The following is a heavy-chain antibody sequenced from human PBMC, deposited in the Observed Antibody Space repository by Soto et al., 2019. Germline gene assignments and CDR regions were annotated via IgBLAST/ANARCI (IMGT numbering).Heavy chain of an antibody. D-gene: IGHD4-17*01. Sequence: QITLKESGPTLVKPTQTLTLTCTFSGFSLTTPGAGVGWIRQPPGKALEWLALTYWNDDTRYNPSLKSRLTITKDTSKNQVVLTMTSMDPVDTATFYCAHRGYGNYPRDNWFDPWGQGSLVIVSS. CDR2: TYWNDDT. J-gene: IGHJ5*02. CDR1: GFSLTTPGAG. CDR3: AHRGYGNYPRDNWFDP. V-gene: IGHV2-5*01.